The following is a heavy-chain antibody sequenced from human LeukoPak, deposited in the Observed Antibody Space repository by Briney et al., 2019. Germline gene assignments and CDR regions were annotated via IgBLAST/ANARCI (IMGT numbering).Heavy chain of an antibody. CDR1: GGSFSGYY. J-gene: IGHJ6*03. D-gene: IGHD6-19*01. V-gene: IGHV4-34*01. CDR3: ARVAVAGYYYYYMDV. Sequence: SETLSLTCAVYGGSFSGYYWSWIRQPPGKGLEWIGEINHSGSTNYNPSLKSRVTISVDTSKNQFSLKLSSVTAADTAVYYCARVAVAGYYYYYMDVWGKGTAVTVSS. CDR2: INHSGST.